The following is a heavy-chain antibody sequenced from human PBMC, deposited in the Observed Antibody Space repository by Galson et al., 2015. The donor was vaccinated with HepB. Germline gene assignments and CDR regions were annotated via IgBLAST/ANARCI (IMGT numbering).Heavy chain of an antibody. Sequence: SLRLSCAASGFTFSSYGMHWVRQAPGKGLEWVAVIWYDGNNKYYADSVKGRFNISSYNSKNTLYPRMNSLRVEDTAVYYCARSDYYVSGTTEYWGQGTLVTVSS. CDR3: ARSDYYVSGTTEY. CDR1: GFTFSSYG. D-gene: IGHD3-10*01. CDR2: IWYDGNNK. V-gene: IGHV3-33*08. J-gene: IGHJ4*02.